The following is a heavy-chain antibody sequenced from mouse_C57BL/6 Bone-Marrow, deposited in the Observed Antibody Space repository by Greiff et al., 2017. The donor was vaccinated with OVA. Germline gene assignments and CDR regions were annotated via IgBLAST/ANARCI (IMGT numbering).Heavy chain of an antibody. J-gene: IGHJ1*03. CDR1: GYTFTDYN. CDR2: INPNNGGT. D-gene: IGHD1-1*01. V-gene: IGHV1-22*01. CDR3: ARGSITTVVAEGYFDV. Sequence: VQLQQSGPELVKPGASVKMSCKASGYTFTDYNMHWVKQSHGKSLEWIGYINPNNGGTSYNQKFKGKATLTVNKSSSTAYMELRSLTSEDSAVYYCARGSITTVVAEGYFDVWGTGTTVTVSS.